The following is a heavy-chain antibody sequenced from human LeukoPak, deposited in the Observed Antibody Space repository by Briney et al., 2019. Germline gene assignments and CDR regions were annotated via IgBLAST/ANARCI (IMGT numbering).Heavy chain of an antibody. CDR2: ISYIGST. Sequence: SETLSLTCAVSDDSFSSHYWTWIRQPPGKGLEWIGYISYIGSTNYNPSLKSRVTISIDTSKNQFSLKLSSVTAADTAGYYCARDLVTVTKGYDIWGQGTMVSVSS. D-gene: IGHD4-17*01. J-gene: IGHJ3*02. CDR3: ARDLVTVTKGYDI. V-gene: IGHV4-59*11. CDR1: DDSFSSHY.